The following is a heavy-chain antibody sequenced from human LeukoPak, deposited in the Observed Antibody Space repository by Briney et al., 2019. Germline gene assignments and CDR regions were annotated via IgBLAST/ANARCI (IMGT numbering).Heavy chain of an antibody. CDR1: GFTFSSYS. CDR3: ARCTTGRTFGSLREIKRSREIDY. J-gene: IGHJ4*02. D-gene: IGHD1-1*01. V-gene: IGHV3-21*01. Sequence: GGSLRLSCAASGFTFSSYSMNWVRQAPGEGLEWVSSISSSSSNTYYADSVKGRFTISRDNAKNSLYLQMNSLRVEDTAVYYCARCTTGRTFGSLREIKRSREIDYWGQGTLVTVSS. CDR2: ISSSSSNT.